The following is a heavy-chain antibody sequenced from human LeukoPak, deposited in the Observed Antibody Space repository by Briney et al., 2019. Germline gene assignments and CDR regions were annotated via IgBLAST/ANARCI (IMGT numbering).Heavy chain of an antibody. J-gene: IGHJ4*02. Sequence: SETLSLTCTVSGGSISSYYWSWIRQPPGKGLECLGFIYHTGTTNYNPSLKSRVTISVDTSTNQFSLKLSSVTAADTAIYYRARTYCSTNACPFDHWGQGTLVTVSS. V-gene: IGHV4-59*08. D-gene: IGHD2-2*01. CDR3: ARTYCSTNACPFDH. CDR1: GGSISSYY. CDR2: IYHTGTT.